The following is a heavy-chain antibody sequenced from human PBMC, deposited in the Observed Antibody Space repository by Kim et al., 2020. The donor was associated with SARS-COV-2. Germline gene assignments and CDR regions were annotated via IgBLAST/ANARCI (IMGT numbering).Heavy chain of an antibody. J-gene: IGHJ4*02. Sequence: STNTNPSPKRRVTISVDTSKNQFSLKLSSVTAADTAVYYCARGRRITMIDWGQGTLVTVSS. CDR3: ARGRRITMID. V-gene: IGHV4-34*01. D-gene: IGHD3-22*01. CDR2: ST.